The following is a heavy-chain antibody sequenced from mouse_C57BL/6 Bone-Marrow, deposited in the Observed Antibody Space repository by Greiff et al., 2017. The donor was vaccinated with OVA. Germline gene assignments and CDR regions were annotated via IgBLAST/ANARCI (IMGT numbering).Heavy chain of an antibody. J-gene: IGHJ2*01. Sequence: EVQLQQSGAELVRPGASVKLSCTASGFNIKDDYMHWVKQRPEQGLALIGWIDPETGDTEYASKFQGKATITADTSSNTVYLQLSSLTSEETADYYCTPAIDYWGQGTTPTVSS. CDR2: IDPETGDT. CDR1: GFNIKDDY. V-gene: IGHV14-4*01. CDR3: TPAIDY.